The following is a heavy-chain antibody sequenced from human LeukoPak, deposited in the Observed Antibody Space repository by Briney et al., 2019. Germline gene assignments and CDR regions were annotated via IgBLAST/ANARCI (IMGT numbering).Heavy chain of an antibody. D-gene: IGHD2-2*01. CDR3: ARGRPVPAAMGWYFDL. V-gene: IGHV1-46*01. CDR2: INPSGGST. J-gene: IGHJ2*01. CDR1: GYTFTSYY. Sequence: ASVKVCCKASGYTFTSYYMHWVRQAPGQGLEWMGIINPSGGSTSYAQKFQGRVTMTRDMSTSTVYMELSSLRSEDTAVYYCARGRPVPAAMGWYFDLWGRGTLVTVSS.